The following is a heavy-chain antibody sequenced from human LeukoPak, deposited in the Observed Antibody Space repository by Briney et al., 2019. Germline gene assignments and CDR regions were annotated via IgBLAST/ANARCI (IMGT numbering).Heavy chain of an antibody. CDR1: GYTLTELS. V-gene: IGHV1-24*01. J-gene: IGHJ6*03. CDR2: FDPEDGET. D-gene: IGHD6-13*01. CDR3: ATGRTRTPYSSSWYRYYYYMDV. Sequence: ASVKVSCKVSGYTLTELSMHWVRQAPGKGLEWMGGFDPEDGETIYAQKFQGRVTMTADTSTDTAYMELSSLRSEDTAVYYCATGRTRTPYSSSWYRYYYYMDVWGKGTTVTVSS.